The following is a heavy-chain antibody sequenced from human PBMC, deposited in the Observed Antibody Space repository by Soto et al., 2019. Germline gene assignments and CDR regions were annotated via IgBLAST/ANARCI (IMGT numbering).Heavy chain of an antibody. Sequence: QVQLQESGPGLVKPSQTLSLTCTVSGGSISTGGYYWSWIRQHPGRGLEWIGYIYHSGMTFSNPSLQSRVAISIDPSENQFSLKLSSVPAADTAVYYCATVRWELHDAFDIWGHGTMVSVSS. CDR2: IYHSGMT. CDR1: GGSISTGGYY. V-gene: IGHV4-31*03. D-gene: IGHD4-17*01. CDR3: ATVRWELHDAFDI. J-gene: IGHJ3*02.